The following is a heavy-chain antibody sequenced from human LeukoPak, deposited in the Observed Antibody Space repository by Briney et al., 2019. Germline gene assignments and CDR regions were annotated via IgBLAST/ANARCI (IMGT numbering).Heavy chain of an antibody. CDR2: IYYSRST. Sequence: SETLSLTCTVSGGSISSSSYYWGWIPPPPGKVLEWIGSIYYSRSTYYNPSPKSRVTISVDTSKNQFSLKLSSVTAADTAVYYCARHSHRSSGYYYPKNWFDPWGQGTLVTVSS. CDR1: GGSISSSSYY. CDR3: ARHSHRSSGYYYPKNWFDP. J-gene: IGHJ5*02. V-gene: IGHV4-39*01. D-gene: IGHD3-22*01.